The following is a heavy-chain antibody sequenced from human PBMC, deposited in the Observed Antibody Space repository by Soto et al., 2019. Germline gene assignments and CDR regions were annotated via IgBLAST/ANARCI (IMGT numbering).Heavy chain of an antibody. CDR1: GFTFSSYA. D-gene: IGHD2-2*01. J-gene: IGHJ4*02. CDR3: ARVAVEMDTSHVFDY. Sequence: QVQLVESGGGVVQPGRSLRLSCAASGFTFSSYAMHWVRQAPGKGLEWVAVLSYDGSNKYYADSVKGRFTISRDNSKNTLYLQMNSLRAEDTAVYYCARVAVEMDTSHVFDYWGQGTLVTVSS. CDR2: LSYDGSNK. V-gene: IGHV3-30-3*01.